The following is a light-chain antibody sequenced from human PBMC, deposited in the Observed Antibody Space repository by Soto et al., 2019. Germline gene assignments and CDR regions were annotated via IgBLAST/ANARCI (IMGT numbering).Light chain of an antibody. J-gene: IGKJ5*01. Sequence: ELVLTQSPAILSVSPGERATLSCRASQSIGSNYLAWYQQKPGQAPRLLIYGISARATGIPARFSGSGSGTEFTLTISSLQSEDFAVYYCQQYTNWPITFGQGTRLE. CDR1: QSIGSN. V-gene: IGKV3-15*01. CDR2: GIS. CDR3: QQYTNWPIT.